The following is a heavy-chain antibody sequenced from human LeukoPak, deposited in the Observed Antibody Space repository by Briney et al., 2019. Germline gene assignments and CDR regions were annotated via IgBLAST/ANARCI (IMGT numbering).Heavy chain of an antibody. CDR1: GGSFSGYY. J-gene: IGHJ4*02. CDR3: ARGPWRSLDY. CDR2: INHSGST. V-gene: IGHV4-34*01. D-gene: IGHD5-12*01. Sequence: PSETLSFTCAVYGGSFSGYYWSWIRQPPGKGLEWIGEINHSGSTNYNPSLKSRVTISVDTSKNQFSLKLCSVTAADTAVYYCARGPWRSLDYWGQGTLVTVSS.